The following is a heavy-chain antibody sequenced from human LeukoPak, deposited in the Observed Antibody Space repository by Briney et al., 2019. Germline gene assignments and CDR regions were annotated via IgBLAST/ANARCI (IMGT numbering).Heavy chain of an antibody. V-gene: IGHV3-23*01. CDR1: GFTFSSYA. CDR2: ISGSGGST. Sequence: AGGSLRLSCAASGFTFSSYAMSWVRQAPGKGLEWVSAISGSGGSTYYADSVKGRFTISRDNSKNTLYLQMNSLRAEDTAVYYCAREHCSSTSCRRRFDYWGQGTLVTVSS. CDR3: AREHCSSTSCRRRFDY. D-gene: IGHD2-2*01. J-gene: IGHJ4*02.